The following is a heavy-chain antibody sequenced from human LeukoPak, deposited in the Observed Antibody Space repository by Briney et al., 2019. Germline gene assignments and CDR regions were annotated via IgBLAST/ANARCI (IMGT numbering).Heavy chain of an antibody. Sequence: GGSLRLSCAASGFTFSSYGMSWVRQAPGMGLEWVSGVTYSGSTIYYADSVKGRFTISRDNAKNSLYLQMNSLRAEDTAVYYCAELGITMIGGVWGKGTTVTISS. CDR2: VTYSGSTI. D-gene: IGHD3-10*02. CDR1: GFTFSSYG. V-gene: IGHV3-48*04. CDR3: AELGITMIGGV. J-gene: IGHJ6*04.